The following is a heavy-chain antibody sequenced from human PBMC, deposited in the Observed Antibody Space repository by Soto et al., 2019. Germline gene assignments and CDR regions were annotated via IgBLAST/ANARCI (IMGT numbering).Heavy chain of an antibody. CDR2: ISAYNGNT. J-gene: IGHJ4*02. CDR3: ARDPPPPDY. CDR1: GYTFASYA. V-gene: IGHV1-18*01. Sequence: QVQLVQSGAEVKKPGASVKVSCKASGYTFASYAISWMRQAPGQGLEWMGWISAYNGNTNYAQKLQGRVTMTTDTSKSTAYMELRSLRSADPAVYYCARDPPPPDYWGQGTLVNVSS.